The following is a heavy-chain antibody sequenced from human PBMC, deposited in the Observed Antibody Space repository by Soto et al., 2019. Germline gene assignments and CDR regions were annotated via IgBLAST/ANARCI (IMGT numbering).Heavy chain of an antibody. Sequence: QVQLVQSGAEVKKPGASVKVSCKASGYTFTSYGSSWVRQCPGQGREWMGWISAYNGNTNYAQKLQGRVTLTKETSTSTAYMELRSLRSDDTAVYYCATSMVRGVIDNLDYWVLGTMVNVSS. CDR1: GYTFTSYG. J-gene: IGHJ4*01. CDR3: ATSMVRGVIDNLDY. CDR2: ISAYNGNT. D-gene: IGHD3-10*01. V-gene: IGHV1-18*01.